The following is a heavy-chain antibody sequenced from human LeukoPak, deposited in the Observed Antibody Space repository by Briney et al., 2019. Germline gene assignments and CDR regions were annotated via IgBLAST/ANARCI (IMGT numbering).Heavy chain of an antibody. J-gene: IGHJ3*02. Sequence: SETLSLTCTVSRYSISGGYYWSWIRQPPGKGLEWIGEINHSGSTNYNPSLKSRVTISVDTSKNQFSLKLSSVTAADTAVYYCARAVRTGAYYDILTGYYRDHAFDIWGQGTMVTVSS. CDR1: RYSISGGYY. V-gene: IGHV4-34*01. D-gene: IGHD3-9*01. CDR2: INHSGST. CDR3: ARAVRTGAYYDILTGYYRDHAFDI.